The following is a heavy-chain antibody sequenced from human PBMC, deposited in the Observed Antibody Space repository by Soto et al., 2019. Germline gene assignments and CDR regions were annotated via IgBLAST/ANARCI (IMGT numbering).Heavy chain of an antibody. CDR3: AKDSRAMVRGVLDV. J-gene: IGHJ6*02. D-gene: IGHD3-10*01. CDR1: GFTFDDYA. Sequence: GGSMRLSCAASGFTFDDYAVHWVRQDPGKGLEWVSGISWNSGSIGYADSVKGRFTISRDNAKNSLYLQMNSLRAEDTALYYCAKDSRAMVRGVLDVWGQGTTVTVSS. V-gene: IGHV3-9*01. CDR2: ISWNSGSI.